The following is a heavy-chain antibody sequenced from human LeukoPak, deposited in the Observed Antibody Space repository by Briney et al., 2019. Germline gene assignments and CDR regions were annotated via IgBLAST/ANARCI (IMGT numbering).Heavy chain of an antibody. CDR1: GGSISSTSYY. D-gene: IGHD1-14*01. CDR2: IYYSGST. J-gene: IGHJ4*02. V-gene: IGHV4-39*01. CDR3: ARRPGPLDY. Sequence: SETLSLTCTVSGGSISSTSYYWGWIRQPPGKGLEWIGSIYYSGSTYYNPSLKSRVTISVDTSKNQFFLKLGSVTAADTAVYYCARRPGPLDYWGQGTLVTVSS.